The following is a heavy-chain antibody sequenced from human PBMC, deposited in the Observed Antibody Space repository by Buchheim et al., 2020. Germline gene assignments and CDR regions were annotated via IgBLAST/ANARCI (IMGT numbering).Heavy chain of an antibody. V-gene: IGHV4-34*01. Sequence: QVHLEQWGGGLLKPSETLFLTCAVSGGSFRDYYWSWIRQSPGRGLEWLGEIDHSGSIHHNPSLESRVTLSVDRSRRQFSLELRSVTAADTGIYFCARENTEGSMVSGFWGRG. J-gene: IGHJ4*02. D-gene: IGHD2/OR15-2a*01. CDR3: ARENTEGSMVSGF. CDR1: GGSFRDYY. CDR2: IDHSGSI.